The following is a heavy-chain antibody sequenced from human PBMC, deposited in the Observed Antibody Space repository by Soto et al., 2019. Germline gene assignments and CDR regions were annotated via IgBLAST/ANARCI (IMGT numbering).Heavy chain of an antibody. Sequence: QVQLVQSGVEVKKPGASVKVSCRTSGYTFTNYGISWVRQAPGQGLEWMGWISAYNGNTNYAQKLQGRVTMTTDTATTTAYMELRSLRSDDTAVYYCARTDYGYFDSWGQGTLVTVSS. D-gene: IGHD3-10*01. J-gene: IGHJ4*02. V-gene: IGHV1-18*01. CDR1: GYTFTNYG. CDR3: ARTDYGYFDS. CDR2: ISAYNGNT.